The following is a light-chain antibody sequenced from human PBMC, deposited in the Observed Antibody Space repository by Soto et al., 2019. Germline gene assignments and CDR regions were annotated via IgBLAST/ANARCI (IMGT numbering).Light chain of an antibody. CDR2: GAS. CDR1: QSVSSN. CDR3: QQHNNWPLT. V-gene: IGKV3-15*01. J-gene: IGKJ4*01. Sequence: EIVMTQSPATLSVSPGERATLSCRASQSVSSNLAWYQQKPGQAPRLLVYGASTRATGIPARFSGSGSGTQFTLTISSLQSEDCAGYYCQQHNNWPLTFGGGTKVEIK.